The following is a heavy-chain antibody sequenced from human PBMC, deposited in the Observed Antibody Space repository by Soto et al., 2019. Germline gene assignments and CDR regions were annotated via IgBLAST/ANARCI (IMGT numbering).Heavy chain of an antibody. CDR2: INVYNGNT. V-gene: IGHV1-18*04. D-gene: IGHD3-10*01. J-gene: IGHJ5*02. CDR1: GGTFSTYT. Sequence: ASVKVSCKASGGTFSTYTISWVRQAPGQGLEWMGWINVYNGNTKYAQKVQGRVTMTTDTSTSTAYMELRSLRSDDTAVYYFARGVGSGSYYNQYNWFDPWGQGTLVTVSS. CDR3: ARGVGSGSYYNQYNWFDP.